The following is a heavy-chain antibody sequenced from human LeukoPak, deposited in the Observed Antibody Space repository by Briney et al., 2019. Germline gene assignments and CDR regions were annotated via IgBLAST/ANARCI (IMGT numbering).Heavy chain of an antibody. CDR2: IIPIFGTE. Sequence: GASVKVSCKASGGTFSSYAISWVRQAPGQGLEWMGGIIPIFGTENYAQKFQGRVTITTDESTSTAYMELSSLRSEDTAVYYCARRSDSSGYYLSDAFDIWGQGTMVTVSS. CDR3: ARRSDSSGYYLSDAFDI. V-gene: IGHV1-69*05. J-gene: IGHJ3*02. D-gene: IGHD3-22*01. CDR1: GGTFSSYA.